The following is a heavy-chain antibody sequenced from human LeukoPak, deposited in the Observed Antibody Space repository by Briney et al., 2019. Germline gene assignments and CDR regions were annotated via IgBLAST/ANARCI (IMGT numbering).Heavy chain of an antibody. Sequence: GGSLRLSCAASGFTFSSYSMNWVRQAPGKGLEWVSSISSSSSYIYYADSVKGRFTISRDNAKNSLYLQMNSLRAEDTAVYYCARARPPVDTAMVTQAYYYYMDVWGKGTTVTVSS. CDR1: GFTFSSYS. V-gene: IGHV3-21*01. J-gene: IGHJ6*03. CDR2: ISSSSSYI. D-gene: IGHD5-18*01. CDR3: ARARPPVDTAMVTQAYYYYMDV.